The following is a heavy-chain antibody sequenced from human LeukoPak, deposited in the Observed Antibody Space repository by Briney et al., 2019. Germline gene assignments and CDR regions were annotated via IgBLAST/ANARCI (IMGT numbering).Heavy chain of an antibody. J-gene: IGHJ6*03. Sequence: SETLSLTCAVFGGSLSGYYWSWIRQPPGKGLEWIWEINLSGSTNYNSSLKSRVTISVDTSKNQFSLKLSSVTAADTAVYYCARGGGCSGGSCYYMDVWDKGTTVTVSS. CDR2: INLSGST. V-gene: IGHV4-34*01. CDR1: GGSLSGYY. D-gene: IGHD2-15*01. CDR3: ARGGGCSGGSCYYMDV.